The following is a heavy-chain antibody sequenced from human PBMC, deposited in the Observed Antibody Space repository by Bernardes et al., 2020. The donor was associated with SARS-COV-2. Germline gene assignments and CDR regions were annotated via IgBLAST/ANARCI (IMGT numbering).Heavy chain of an antibody. V-gene: IGHV3-23*01. J-gene: IGHJ3*01. CDR3: AKDWGYDILGDHDPFDV. CDR2: ISSSGGST. CDR1: GFTFSSYA. D-gene: IGHD3-9*01. Sequence: GGSLRLSCAASGFTFSSYAMSWVRQAPGKGLEWISAISSSGGSTYYADSVRGRFTISRDISKNTVFLQMNSLRAEDTAVYYCAKDWGYDILGDHDPFDVWGQGTMVTVSS.